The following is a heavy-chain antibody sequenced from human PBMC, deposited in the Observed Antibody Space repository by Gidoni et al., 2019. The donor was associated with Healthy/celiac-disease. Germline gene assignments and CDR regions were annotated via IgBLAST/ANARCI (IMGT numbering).Heavy chain of an antibody. V-gene: IGHV3-30*18. Sequence: QVQLVESGGGVVQPGRSLRLSCAASGFTFSSYGMHWVRQAPGKGLEWVAVISYDGSNKYYADSVKGRFTISRDNSKNTLYLQMNSLRAEDTAVYYCAKDYPYGMDVWGQGTTVTVSS. J-gene: IGHJ6*02. CDR3: AKDYPYGMDV. CDR2: ISYDGSNK. CDR1: GFTFSSYG.